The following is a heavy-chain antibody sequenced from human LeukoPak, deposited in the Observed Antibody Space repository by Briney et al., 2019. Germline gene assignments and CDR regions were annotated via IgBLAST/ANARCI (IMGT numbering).Heavy chain of an antibody. CDR1: GGSISSGDYY. D-gene: IGHD3-22*01. CDR3: ARPYYYDSRIDP. J-gene: IGHJ5*02. Sequence: PSETLSLTCTVSGGSISSGDYYWSWIRQPPGKGLEWIGYTYYSGSTYHNPSLKNRVSISADTSKNQFSLNLSSVTAADTAVYYCARPYYYDSRIDPWGQGTLVTVSS. CDR2: TYYSGST. V-gene: IGHV4-30-4*01.